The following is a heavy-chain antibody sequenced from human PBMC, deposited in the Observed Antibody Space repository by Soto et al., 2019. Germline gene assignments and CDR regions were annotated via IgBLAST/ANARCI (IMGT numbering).Heavy chain of an antibody. Sequence: QVQLVESGGGVVQPGRSLRLSCAASGFTFSSYGMHWVRQAPGKGLEWVAVIWYDGSNKYYADSVKGRFTISRDNSKNTLYLQMNCLRAEDTAVYYCAREIGVNCSGGSCYFYYYGMDVWGQGTTVTVSS. CDR1: GFTFSSYG. CDR2: IWYDGSNK. J-gene: IGHJ6*02. CDR3: AREIGVNCSGGSCYFYYYGMDV. V-gene: IGHV3-33*01. D-gene: IGHD2-15*01.